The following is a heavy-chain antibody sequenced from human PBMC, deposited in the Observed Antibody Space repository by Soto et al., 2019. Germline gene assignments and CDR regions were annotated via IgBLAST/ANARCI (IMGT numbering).Heavy chain of an antibody. V-gene: IGHV4-34*01. D-gene: IGHD3-3*01. CDR2: INHSGST. J-gene: IGHJ6*02. CDR3: AREKRITIFGVVSKLYYYYVSAF. Sequence: SLKYTVYDVNIVDHYWSWIRQPKGRGLEGIGEINHSGSTNYNPSLKSRVTISVDTSKNQFSLKLSSVTAADTAVYYCAREKRITIFGVVSKLYYYYVSAFLGQGTTVT. CDR1: DVNIVDHY.